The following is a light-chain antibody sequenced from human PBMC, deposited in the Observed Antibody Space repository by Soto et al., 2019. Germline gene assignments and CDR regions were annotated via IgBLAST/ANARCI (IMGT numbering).Light chain of an antibody. CDR2: GVT. CDR3: SIFAGGNSVI. V-gene: IGLV2-8*01. CDR1: SSDIGSYVY. Sequence: QSALTQPASVSGSPGQSITISCTGTSSDIGSYVYVSWYQQHPGKAPKLLIYGVTQRPSGVPDRFSGSKSGNTASLTVSGLQVEDEADYYCSIFAGGNSVIFGGGTKLTVL. J-gene: IGLJ2*01.